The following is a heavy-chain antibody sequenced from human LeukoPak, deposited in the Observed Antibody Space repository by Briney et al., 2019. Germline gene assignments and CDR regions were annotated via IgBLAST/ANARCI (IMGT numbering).Heavy chain of an antibody. V-gene: IGHV2-5*02. D-gene: IGHD6-13*01. CDR2: IYWDDDK. CDR1: GFSLTTRGVG. J-gene: IGHJ4*02. Sequence: KGSGPTLVKPTQTLTLTCTFSGFSLTTRGVGVGWIRQPPGKALEWLALIYWDDDKRYSPSLKSRLTITKDTSKNQVVLTMTNMDPVDTATYYCAHRTDLYSSSWYWGYWGQGTLVTVSS. CDR3: AHRTDLYSSSWYWGY.